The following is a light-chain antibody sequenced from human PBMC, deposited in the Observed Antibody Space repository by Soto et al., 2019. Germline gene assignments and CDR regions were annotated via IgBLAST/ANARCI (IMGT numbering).Light chain of an antibody. V-gene: IGKV1-33*01. CDR1: QDISNY. CDR3: QQSFSVPIT. CDR2: DES. J-gene: IGKJ5*01. Sequence: DIQMTQSPSSLSASVGDRVTITCQASQDISNYLNWYQQKTGKAPKLLIYDESNLETGVPSRFSGSGSGTDFSLTINGLQPEDFATYFCQQSFSVPITCGQGTRLEIK.